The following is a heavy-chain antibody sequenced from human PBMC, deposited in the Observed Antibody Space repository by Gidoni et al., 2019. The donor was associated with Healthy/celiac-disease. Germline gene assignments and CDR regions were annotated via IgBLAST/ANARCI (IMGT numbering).Heavy chain of an antibody. CDR3: ARGALYYYYYMDV. Sequence: QVQLQESGPGLVKPSETLSLTCTVPGGSISSYYWSWIRQPPGKGLEWIGYIYSSGSTNYNPSLKSRVTISVDTSKNQFSLKLSSVTAADTAVYYCARGALYYYYYMDVWGKGTTVTVSS. CDR2: IYSSGST. D-gene: IGHD3-16*01. J-gene: IGHJ6*03. CDR1: GGSISSYY. V-gene: IGHV4-59*01.